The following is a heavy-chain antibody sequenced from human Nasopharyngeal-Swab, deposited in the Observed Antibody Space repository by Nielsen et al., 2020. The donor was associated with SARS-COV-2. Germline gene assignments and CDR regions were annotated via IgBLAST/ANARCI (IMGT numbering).Heavy chain of an antibody. Sequence: GESLKISCEASGFRFSDYFMDWVRQAPGKGPEWVGRIKKKGDRYTTEYAASVKGRFTISRDDSKNSLYLQMNSLKTEDTAVYYCGRDNYYKPDYWGQGTLVTVSS. V-gene: IGHV3-72*01. J-gene: IGHJ4*02. CDR2: IKKKGDRYTT. D-gene: IGHD1-26*01. CDR1: GFRFSDYF. CDR3: GRDNYYKPDY.